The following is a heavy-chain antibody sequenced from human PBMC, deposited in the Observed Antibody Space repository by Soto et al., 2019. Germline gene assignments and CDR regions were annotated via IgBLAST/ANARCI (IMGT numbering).Heavy chain of an antibody. CDR3: ASTNRPELYGMDV. CDR2: IIPIFGTA. J-gene: IGHJ6*02. D-gene: IGHD1-7*01. V-gene: IGHV1-69*13. Sequence: GPPVKVSCKASGGTFSSYAISWVRQAPGQGLEWMGGIIPIFGTANYAQKFQGRVTITADESTSTAYMELSSLRSEDTAVYYCASTNRPELYGMDVWGQGTTVTVSS. CDR1: GGTFSSYA.